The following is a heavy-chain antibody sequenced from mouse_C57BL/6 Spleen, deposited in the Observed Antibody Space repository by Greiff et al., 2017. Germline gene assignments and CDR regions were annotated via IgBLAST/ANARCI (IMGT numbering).Heavy chain of an antibody. Sequence: VKLQESGPGLVQPSQSLSITCTVSGFSLTSYGVHWVRQSPGKGLEWLGVIWRGGSTDYNAAFMSRLSIAKDNSKSQVFFKMDCLQADDTAIYYCAKSPCYNDYDGCYAMAYWGQGTLVTVSA. J-gene: IGHJ4*01. CDR1: GFSLTSYG. CDR2: IWRGGST. V-gene: IGHV2-5*01. CDR3: AKSPCYNDYDGCYAMAY. D-gene: IGHD2-4*01.